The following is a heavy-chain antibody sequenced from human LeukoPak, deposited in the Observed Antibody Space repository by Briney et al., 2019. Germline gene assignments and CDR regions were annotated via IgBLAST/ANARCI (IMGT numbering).Heavy chain of an antibody. CDR2: IRSKANSYAT. Sequence: GGSLRLSCAASGFTFSGSAMPWVRQASGKGLEWVGRIRSKANSYATAYAASVKGRFTISRDDSKNTAYLQMNSLRTEDTAVYYCTSWGVAGVSGPQGYMDVWGKGTTVTVSS. D-gene: IGHD3-16*01. V-gene: IGHV3-73*01. CDR1: GFTFSGSA. CDR3: TSWGVAGVSGPQGYMDV. J-gene: IGHJ6*03.